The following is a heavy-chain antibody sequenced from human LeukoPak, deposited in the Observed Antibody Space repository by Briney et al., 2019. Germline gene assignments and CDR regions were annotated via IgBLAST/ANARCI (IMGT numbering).Heavy chain of an antibody. V-gene: IGHV4-31*03. D-gene: IGHD2-2*01. CDR1: CGSISSGGYY. Sequence: SETLSLTCTVSCGSISSGGYYWSWIRQHPGKPREWIGYIYYSGSTYYNPSLKSRVTISVDTTKNQFSLKLSSVTAADTDVYYCARGAAARAPFDYWGQGTLVTVSS. CDR2: IYYSGST. J-gene: IGHJ4*02. CDR3: ARGAAARAPFDY.